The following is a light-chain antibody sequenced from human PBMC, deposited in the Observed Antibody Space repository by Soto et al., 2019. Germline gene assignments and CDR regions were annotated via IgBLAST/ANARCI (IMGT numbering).Light chain of an antibody. CDR1: SNDVGGYSH. Sequence: QSALTQPASVSGSPGQSITISCTGTSNDVGGYSHVSWYQHHPGKAPKLLIYEVADRPSGVSDRFSGSKSGNTASLTISGLQAEDEADYYCSSYTTSTTLVLFGGGTKLTVL. CDR3: SSYTTSTTLVL. J-gene: IGLJ2*01. V-gene: IGLV2-14*01. CDR2: EVA.